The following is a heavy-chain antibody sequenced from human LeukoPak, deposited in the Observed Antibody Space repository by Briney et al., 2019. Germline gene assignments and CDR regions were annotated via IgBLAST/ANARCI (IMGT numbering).Heavy chain of an antibody. Sequence: GGSLRLSCAASGFTFSSYSMNWVRQAPGKGLEWVSSISSSSSYIYYADSVKGRFTVSRDNSKNTLYLQMNSLRVEDTAVYYCAKDLNYGPNDGWGQGTLVTVSS. CDR1: GFTFSSYS. CDR2: ISSSSSYI. D-gene: IGHD2-8*01. V-gene: IGHV3-21*01. CDR3: AKDLNYGPNDG. J-gene: IGHJ4*02.